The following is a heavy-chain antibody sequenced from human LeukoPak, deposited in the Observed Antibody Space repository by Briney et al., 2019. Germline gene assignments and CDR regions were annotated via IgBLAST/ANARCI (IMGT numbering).Heavy chain of an antibody. D-gene: IGHD1-26*01. V-gene: IGHV1-18*04. CDR2: ISAYNGNT. CDR3: ARALSIVGATKDY. J-gene: IGHJ4*02. Sequence: ASVKVSCKASGYTFTGYYMHWVRQAPGQGLEWMGWISAYNGNTNYAQKLQGRVTMTTDTSTSTAYMELRSLRSDDTAVYYCARALSIVGATKDYWGQGTLVTVSS. CDR1: GYTFTGYY.